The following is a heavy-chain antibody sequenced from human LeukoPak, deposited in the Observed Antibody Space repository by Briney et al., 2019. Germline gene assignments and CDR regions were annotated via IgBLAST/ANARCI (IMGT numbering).Heavy chain of an antibody. D-gene: IGHD6-19*01. CDR1: GGSFSGYY. V-gene: IGHV4-34*01. Sequence: SETLSLTCAVYGGSFSGYYWSWIRQPPGKGLEWIGEINHSGSTNYNPSLKSRVTISVGTSKNQFSLKLSSVTAADTAVYYCARTSSSGLVGGYYFDYWGQGTLVTVSS. CDR2: INHSGST. J-gene: IGHJ4*02. CDR3: ARTSSSGLVGGYYFDY.